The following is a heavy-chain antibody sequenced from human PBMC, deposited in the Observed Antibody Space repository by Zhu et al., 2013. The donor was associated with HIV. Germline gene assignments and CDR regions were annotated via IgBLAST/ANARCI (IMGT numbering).Heavy chain of an antibody. CDR3: ARAGGSSSSGGCPQH. J-gene: IGHJ1*01. D-gene: IGHD6-6*01. CDR2: INPNSGGT. V-gene: IGHV1-2*02. Sequence: AEVKKPGASVKVSCKASGYTFTGYYMHWVRQAPGQGLEWMGWINPNSGGTNYAQKFQGRVTMTRDTSISTAYMELSRLRSDDTAVYYCARAGGSSSSGGCPQHWGQGTLVTVSS. CDR1: GYTFTGYY.